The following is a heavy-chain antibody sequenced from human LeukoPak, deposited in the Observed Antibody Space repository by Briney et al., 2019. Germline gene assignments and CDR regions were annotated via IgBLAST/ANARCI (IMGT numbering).Heavy chain of an antibody. CDR3: AKDQNFDWVPHDY. Sequence: GGSLRLSCAASGFTFSRHAMSWVRQAPGRGLEWVSTISGSGGSAYYADSVKGRFTISRDNSKNTMDLQMNSLRADDTALYYCAKDQNFDWVPHDYWGQGTLVTVSS. J-gene: IGHJ4*02. CDR2: ISGSGGSA. CDR1: GFTFSRHA. D-gene: IGHD3-9*01. V-gene: IGHV3-23*01.